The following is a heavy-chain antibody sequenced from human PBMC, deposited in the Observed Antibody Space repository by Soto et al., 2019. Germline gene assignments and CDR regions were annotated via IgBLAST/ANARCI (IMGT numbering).Heavy chain of an antibody. CDR2: IYYSGST. Sequence: SETLSRTCNISGSSISSNSDFWGWVRQPPGKGPEWIGKIYYSGSTYHNPSLKSRVTISVDTSKNQFSLKLSPVTATDTAVYYCAMSCRGMPKSSDCGGSETLFTV. V-gene: IGHV4-39*01. J-gene: IGHJ4*02. CDR3: AMSCRGMPKSSDC. CDR1: GSSISSNSDF. D-gene: IGHD3-16*01.